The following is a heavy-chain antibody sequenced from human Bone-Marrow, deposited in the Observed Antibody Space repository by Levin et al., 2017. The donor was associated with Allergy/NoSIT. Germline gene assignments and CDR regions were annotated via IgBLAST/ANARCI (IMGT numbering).Heavy chain of an antibody. CDR3: ARDLTVTTGGAYYDAHDI. V-gene: IGHV3-7*01. D-gene: IGHD4-17*01. Sequence: GGSLRLSCAASGFTFSAYWMTWVRQAPGKGLEWVANIRHDGSVKYYVDSVKGRFTISRDNAENSLYLQMSSLRGEDTAVYYCARDLTVTTGGAYYDAHDIWGQGTMVTVSS. CDR2: IRHDGSVK. J-gene: IGHJ3*02. CDR1: GFTFSAYW.